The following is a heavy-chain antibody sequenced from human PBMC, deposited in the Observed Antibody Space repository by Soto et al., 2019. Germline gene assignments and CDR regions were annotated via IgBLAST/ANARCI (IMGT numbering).Heavy chain of an antibody. CDR3: ARGGGNFDQ. CDR2: VNQVGSEK. J-gene: IGHJ4*02. Sequence: EVQLVESGGGLVQPGGSLRLTCAASGFTFRGSWMSWVRQAPGKGLDWVANVNQVGSEKYYVDSVKGRFTISRDNANNSLYWQMNSLRAEDTAVYYCARGGGNFDQWGRGTLVTVSS. V-gene: IGHV3-7*04. D-gene: IGHD3-16*01. CDR1: GFTFRGSW.